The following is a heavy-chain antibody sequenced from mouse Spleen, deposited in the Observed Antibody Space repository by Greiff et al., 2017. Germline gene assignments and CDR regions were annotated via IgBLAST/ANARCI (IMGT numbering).Heavy chain of an antibody. CDR2: ISSGSSTI. D-gene: IGHD2-1*01. Sequence: EVKVVESGGGLVQPGGSRKLSCAASGFTFSSFGMHWVRQTPEKGLEWVAYISSGSSTIYYADTVKGRFTISRDNPKNTLFLQMTSLRSEDTAMYYCARSSRYDGNYDLDYWGQGTTLTVSS. V-gene: IGHV5-17*02. CDR1: GFTFSSFG. J-gene: IGHJ2*01. CDR3: ARSSRYDGNYDLDY.